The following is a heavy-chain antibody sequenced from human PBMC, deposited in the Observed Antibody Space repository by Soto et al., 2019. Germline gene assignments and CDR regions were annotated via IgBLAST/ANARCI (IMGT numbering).Heavy chain of an antibody. CDR1: GVPITDSY. Sequence: QAQLQVSGPGPVKPAESLSLICNVSGVPITDSYWSWIRQSPGKGLEWIGRVHAGGSFNYNPSLRRRAAISVDTSKSQVSLRLTSVTAADTAVYFCARENTPEMTRGWFAPWGQGTLVTVSS. CDR3: ARENTPEMTRGWFAP. J-gene: IGHJ5*02. V-gene: IGHV4-4*07. D-gene: IGHD3-10*01. CDR2: VHAGGSF.